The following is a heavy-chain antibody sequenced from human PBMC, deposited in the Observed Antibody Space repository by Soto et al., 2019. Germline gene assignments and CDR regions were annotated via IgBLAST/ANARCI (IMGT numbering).Heavy chain of an antibody. D-gene: IGHD3-10*01. J-gene: IGHJ6*02. CDR1: GFTFDDYA. CDR2: INWNSGSI. CDR3: AKDRGSGSYAANYYYYGMDV. V-gene: IGHV3-9*01. Sequence: EEQLVESGGGLVQPGRSLRLSCAASGFTFDDYAMHWVRQAPGKGLEWGSGINWNSGSIGYADSVKGRFTISRDNDKTSLYLQMNSLRAEDTALYYCAKDRGSGSYAANYYYYGMDVWGQGTTVTVSS.